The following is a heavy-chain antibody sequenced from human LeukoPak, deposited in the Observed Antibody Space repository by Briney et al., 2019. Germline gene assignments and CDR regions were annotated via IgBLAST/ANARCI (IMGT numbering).Heavy chain of an antibody. CDR1: GGSISSYY. V-gene: IGHV4-59*01. D-gene: IGHD5-24*01. CDR2: IYHSGST. J-gene: IGHJ4*02. CDR3: ARTKDGYNYKYYFDY. Sequence: PSETLSLTCTVSGGSISSYYWSWIRQPPGKGLEWIGYIYHSGSTYYNPSLKSRVTISVDRSKNQFSLKLSSVTAADTAVYYCARTKDGYNYKYYFDYWGQGTLVTVSS.